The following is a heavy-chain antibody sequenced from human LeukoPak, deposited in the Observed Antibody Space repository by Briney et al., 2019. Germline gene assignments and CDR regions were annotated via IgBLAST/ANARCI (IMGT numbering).Heavy chain of an antibody. D-gene: IGHD7-27*01. Sequence: SETLSLTCSVSGGSISSFYWSWIRQPPGKGLEYIGYIYNDGSTTYNPSLKSRVTMSVDTSKNQFSLKLSSVTAADTAVYYCARDAVLGGFDYWGQGTLVTVSS. CDR1: GGSISSFY. CDR3: ARDAVLGGFDY. V-gene: IGHV4-59*12. J-gene: IGHJ4*02. CDR2: IYNDGST.